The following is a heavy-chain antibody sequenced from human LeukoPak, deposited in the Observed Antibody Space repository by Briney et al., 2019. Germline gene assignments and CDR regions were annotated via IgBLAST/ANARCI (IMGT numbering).Heavy chain of an antibody. D-gene: IGHD3-22*01. CDR2: INPHSGGT. J-gene: IGHJ4*01. CDR3: ARIYYFDTNGYGAYFDS. V-gene: IGHV1-2*02. Sequence: ASVKVSCKASGFTFTEYYIHWVRQAPGQGLEWMGWINPHSGGTNSAEKFQDRFTMTRDTSVSTVYMELGRLRHDDTAIYYCARIYYFDTNGYGAYFDSWGHGTLLTVSS. CDR1: GFTFTEYY.